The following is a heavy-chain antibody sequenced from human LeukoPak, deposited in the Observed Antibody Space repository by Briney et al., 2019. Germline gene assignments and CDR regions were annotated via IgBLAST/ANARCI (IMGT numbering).Heavy chain of an antibody. Sequence: GGTLRLSCAASGITFSSYGMSWVRQAPGKGLGWVSRINWNGGSTGYADSVKGRFTISRDNAKNSLYLQMNSLRAEDTALYYCARRDAGGYYYMDVWGKGTTVTVSS. J-gene: IGHJ6*03. CDR1: GITFSSYG. CDR3: ARRDAGGYYYMDV. V-gene: IGHV3-20*04. D-gene: IGHD2-8*02. CDR2: INWNGGST.